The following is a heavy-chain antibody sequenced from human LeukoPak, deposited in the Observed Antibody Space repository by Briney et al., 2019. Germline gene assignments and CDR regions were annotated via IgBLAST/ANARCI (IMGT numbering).Heavy chain of an antibody. J-gene: IGHJ3*02. CDR3: ARDKAYCGGDCFDAFDI. CDR2: IYTSGST. CDR1: GGSFSSYY. V-gene: IGHV4-4*07. Sequence: PSETLSLTCTVSGGSFSSYYWSWIRQPAGKGLEWIGRIYTSGSTNYNPSLKSRVTISVDTSKNQFSLKLSSVTAADTAVYYCARDKAYCGGDCFDAFDIWGQGTMVTVSS. D-gene: IGHD2-21*02.